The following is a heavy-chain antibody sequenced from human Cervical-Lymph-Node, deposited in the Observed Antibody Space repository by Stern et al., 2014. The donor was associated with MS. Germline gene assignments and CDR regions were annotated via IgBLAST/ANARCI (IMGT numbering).Heavy chain of an antibody. V-gene: IGHV1-8*01. D-gene: IGHD3-22*01. CDR3: ARGPRCTLIEVITPPDY. Sequence: VQLVESGAEVKKPGASVKVSCKVSGYIFSSYDIIWVRQATGQGLEWMGWKNPNSGNTGYAQKFQGRVTMTGNISTSTAYMELSSLRSEDTAVYYCARGPRCTLIEVITPPDYWGQGILVTVSS. CDR2: KNPNSGNT. J-gene: IGHJ4*02. CDR1: GYIFSSYD.